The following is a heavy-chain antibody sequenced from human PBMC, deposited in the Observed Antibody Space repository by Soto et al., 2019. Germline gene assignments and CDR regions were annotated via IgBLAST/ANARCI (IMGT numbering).Heavy chain of an antibody. Sequence: SQTLSLTCAISGDSVSSNSAAWNWIRQSPSRGLEWLGRTYYRSKWYNDYAVSVKSRITINPDTSKNQFSLQLNSVTPEDTAVYYCARGGFRGIPGTFGYYYGMDVWGQGTTVTVSS. J-gene: IGHJ6*02. CDR1: GDSVSSNSAA. D-gene: IGHD1-20*01. V-gene: IGHV6-1*01. CDR2: TYYRSKWYN. CDR3: ARGGFRGIPGTFGYYYGMDV.